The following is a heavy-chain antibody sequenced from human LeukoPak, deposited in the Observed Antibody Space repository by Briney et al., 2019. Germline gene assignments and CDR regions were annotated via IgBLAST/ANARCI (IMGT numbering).Heavy chain of an antibody. CDR2: ISSSSSYI. CDR3: ARDVFWVGVFTTYYFDY. D-gene: IGHD3-10*01. Sequence: GGTLRLPCAASGFTFSSYSMNWVRQAPGKGLEWISSISSSSSYIYYADSVKGRYTISRDYSKHTLYLQMNSLRADNTAEYLCARDVFWVGVFTTYYFDYWGQGTLLTVSS. V-gene: IGHV3-21*04. CDR1: GFTFSSYS. J-gene: IGHJ4*01.